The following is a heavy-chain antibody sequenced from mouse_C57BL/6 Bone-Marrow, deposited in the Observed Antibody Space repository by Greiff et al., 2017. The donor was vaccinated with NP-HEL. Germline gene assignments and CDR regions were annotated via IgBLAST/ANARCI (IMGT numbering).Heavy chain of an antibody. J-gene: IGHJ2*01. Sequence: EVQLQQSGPELVKPGASVKISCKASGYTFTDYYMNWVKQSHGKSLEWIGDINPNNGGTSYNQKFKGKATLTVDKSSSTAYMELRSLTSEDSAVYYCARRGVGYYFDYWGQGTTLTVSS. CDR1: GYTFTDYY. CDR3: ARRGVGYYFDY. D-gene: IGHD3-1*01. CDR2: INPNNGGT. V-gene: IGHV1-26*01.